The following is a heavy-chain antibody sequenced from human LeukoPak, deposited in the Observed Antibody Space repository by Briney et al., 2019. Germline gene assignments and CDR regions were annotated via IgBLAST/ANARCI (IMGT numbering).Heavy chain of an antibody. D-gene: IGHD5-18*01. J-gene: IGHJ6*03. CDR3: ATAIPDTSMVIGYYYYYMDV. V-gene: IGHV1-18*01. CDR2: ITTYNGNT. Sequence: ASVKVSCKASGYSFSNYVITWVRQAPGQGLEWLGWITTYNGNTNYAKKFQGRVTMTTDTSTNTAYMELRSLRSDDTAVYYCATAIPDTSMVIGYYYYYMDVWGKGTTVTVSS. CDR1: GYSFSNYV.